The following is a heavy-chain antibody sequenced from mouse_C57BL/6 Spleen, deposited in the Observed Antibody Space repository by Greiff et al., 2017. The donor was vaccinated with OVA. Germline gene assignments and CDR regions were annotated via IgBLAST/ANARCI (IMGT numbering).Heavy chain of an antibody. D-gene: IGHD2-1*01. CDR2: IYPGSGNT. CDR3: ARSYGNYNYYAMDY. Sequence: VQLQESGPELVKPGASVKISCKASGYSFTSYYIHWVKQRPGQGLEWIGWIYPGSGNTKYNEKFKGKATLTADTSSSTAYMQLSSLTSEDSAVYYGARSYGNYNYYAMDYWGQGTSVTVSS. V-gene: IGHV1-66*01. J-gene: IGHJ4*01. CDR1: GYSFTSYY.